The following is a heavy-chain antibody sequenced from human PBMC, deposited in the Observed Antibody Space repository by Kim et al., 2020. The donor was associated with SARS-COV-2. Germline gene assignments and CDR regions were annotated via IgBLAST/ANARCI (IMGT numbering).Heavy chain of an antibody. D-gene: IGHD1-26*01. CDR2: INPNSGGT. V-gene: IGHV1-2*05. CDR3: ARGAKGIVGTSEDWFDP. CDR1: GYTFTGYY. J-gene: IGHJ5*02. Sequence: ASVMVSCKASGYTFTGYYIHWVRQAPGQGLEWMGRINPNSGGTNYAQKFQDRVTMTRDTSISTAYMELSRLRSDDTGVYYCARGAKGIVGTSEDWFDPWGQGTLVTVSS.